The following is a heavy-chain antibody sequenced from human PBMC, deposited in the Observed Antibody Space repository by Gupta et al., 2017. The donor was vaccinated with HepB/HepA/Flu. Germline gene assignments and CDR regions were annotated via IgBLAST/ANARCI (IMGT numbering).Heavy chain of an antibody. D-gene: IGHD2-2*01. J-gene: IGHJ4*02. V-gene: IGHV4-34*01. Sequence: QVQLQQWGAGLFKPSETLSLTCAVYGGSFSGYYWSWIRQPPGKGLEWIGEINHSGSTNYNPSLKSRVTISVDTSKNQFSLKLSSVTAADTAVYYCARSYCSSTSCHLDYWGQGTLVTVSS. CDR1: GGSFSGYY. CDR2: INHSGST. CDR3: ARSYCSSTSCHLDY.